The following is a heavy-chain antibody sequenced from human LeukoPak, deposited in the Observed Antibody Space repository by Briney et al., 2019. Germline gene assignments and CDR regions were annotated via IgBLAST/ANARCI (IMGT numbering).Heavy chain of an antibody. CDR3: ARGSTYYDSSGQVPFDY. V-gene: IGHV3-48*01. D-gene: IGHD3-22*01. CDR2: ISSSSTI. CDR1: GFTFSTYS. J-gene: IGHJ4*02. Sequence: GGSLRLSCGASGFTFSTYSMNWVRQAPGKGLEWVSYISSSSTIYYADSVKGRFTISRDNAKNSLYLQMNSLRAEDTAVYYCARGSTYYDSSGQVPFDYWGQGTLVTVSS.